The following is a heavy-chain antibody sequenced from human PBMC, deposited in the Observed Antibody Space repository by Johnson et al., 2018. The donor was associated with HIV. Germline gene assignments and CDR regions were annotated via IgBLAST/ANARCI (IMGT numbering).Heavy chain of an antibody. Sequence: QEQLVESGGGVVQPGRSLRLSCAASGFTFSSYAMHWVRQAPGKGLEWVAVMWYDGSNKYYADSVKGRFTISRDNSKNTLYLQMNSLRAEDTALYYCARPADYGDYSRDAFDIWGQGTMVTVSS. J-gene: IGHJ3*02. D-gene: IGHD4-17*01. CDR1: GFTFSSYA. CDR2: MWYDGSNK. CDR3: ARPADYGDYSRDAFDI. V-gene: IGHV3-30*04.